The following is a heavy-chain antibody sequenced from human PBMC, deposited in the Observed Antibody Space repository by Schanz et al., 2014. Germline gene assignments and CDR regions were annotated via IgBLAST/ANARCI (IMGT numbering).Heavy chain of an antibody. CDR1: GASISSSN. J-gene: IGHJ4*02. CDR3: ARDGNYYGSRNYYKTPYYFDY. D-gene: IGHD3-10*01. CDR2: LSGSGGST. V-gene: IGHV3-23*01. Sequence: VQLQESGPGLVKPSGTLSLTCAVSGASISSSNWWSWVRQPPGKGLEWVSALSGSGGSTYYADSVKGRFTISRDNSKNPLYLQMNSLRAEDTAIYYCARDGNYYGSRNYYKTPYYFDYWGQGTLVTVSS.